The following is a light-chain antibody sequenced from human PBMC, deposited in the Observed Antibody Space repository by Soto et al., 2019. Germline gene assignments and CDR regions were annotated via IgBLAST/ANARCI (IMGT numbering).Light chain of an antibody. Sequence: DIQLTQSPSFLSASVGDRVTITCRASQGISSYLAWYQQKPGKAPKLLIYAVSTLQSGVPSRFXXXGSGTXXXXXIXXXQPEDFATYYCQQLNTYPLTFGGGTKVEIK. V-gene: IGKV1-9*01. CDR1: QGISSY. CDR2: AVS. CDR3: QQLNTYPLT. J-gene: IGKJ4*01.